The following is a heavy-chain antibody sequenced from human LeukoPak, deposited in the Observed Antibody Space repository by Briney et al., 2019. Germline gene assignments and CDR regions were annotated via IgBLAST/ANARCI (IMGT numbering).Heavy chain of an antibody. CDR2: ISYDGSNK. Sequence: GGSLRLSCVASGFTFSTYAMRWVRQGPGKGLEWVAVISYDGSNKYYADSVKGRFTISRDNSKNTLYLQMSSLSAEDTAVYYCARTTTPHYYGSGSYALGYWGQGTLVTVPS. J-gene: IGHJ4*02. V-gene: IGHV3-30-3*01. CDR1: GFTFSTYA. CDR3: ARTTTPHYYGSGSYALGY. D-gene: IGHD3-10*01.